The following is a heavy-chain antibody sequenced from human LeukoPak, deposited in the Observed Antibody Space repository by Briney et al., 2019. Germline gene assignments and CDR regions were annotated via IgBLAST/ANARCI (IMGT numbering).Heavy chain of an antibody. V-gene: IGHV3-48*03. CDR3: ARTGAGYSYGYLFWDY. D-gene: IGHD5-18*01. CDR2: ISSSGSTI. Sequence: PGGSLRLSCAASGFTFSSYEMNWVRQAPGKGLEWVSYISSSGSTIYYADSVKGRFTISRDNAKNSLYLQMNSLRAEDTAVYYCARTGAGYSYGYLFWDYWGQGTLVTVSS. J-gene: IGHJ4*02. CDR1: GFTFSSYE.